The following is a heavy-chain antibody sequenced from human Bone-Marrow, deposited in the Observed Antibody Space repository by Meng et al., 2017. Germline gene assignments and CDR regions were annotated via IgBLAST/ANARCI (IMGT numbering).Heavy chain of an antibody. CDR2: MNPNSGNT. D-gene: IGHD6-19*01. V-gene: IGHV1-8*03. CDR1: GYTFTSYD. CDR3: ARGYSSGWPYYYYGMDV. Sequence: ASVKVSCKASGYTFTSYDINWVRQATGQGLEWMGWMNPNSGNTDFAQKFQGRVTTTRNTSISTAHMELSSLRSEDTAVYYCARGYSSGWPYYYYGMDVWGHGTTVTVSS. J-gene: IGHJ6*02.